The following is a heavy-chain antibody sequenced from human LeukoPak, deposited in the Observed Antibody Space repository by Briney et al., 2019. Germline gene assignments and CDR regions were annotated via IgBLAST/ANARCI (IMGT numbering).Heavy chain of an antibody. CDR3: AKVGMGEPWLLRVVDY. J-gene: IGHJ4*02. Sequence: SETLSLTRTVSGGSISSKNYWWGWIRQPTGKRLEWIGRVYENEKAYYNPSLKRRVTISVDTSKNQFSLNLNSVTAADTAVYYCAKVGMGEPWLLRVVDYWGQGTLVTVSS. V-gene: IGHV4-39*07. D-gene: IGHD6-19*01. CDR1: GGSISSKNYW. CDR2: VYENEKA.